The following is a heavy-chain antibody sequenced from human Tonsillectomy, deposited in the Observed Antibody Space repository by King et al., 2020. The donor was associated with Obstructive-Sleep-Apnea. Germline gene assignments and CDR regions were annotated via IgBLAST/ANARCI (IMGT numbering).Heavy chain of an antibody. Sequence: VQLVESGTEVKKPGASVKVSCKASGYTFTAYYIHWVRQAPGQGLEWMGWINPDSGGANYAQKFQGRVTMTRDTFITTAYMELSRLKSDDTAVYYCARDRLRCGISSCYVRDAFDIWGQGTMVTVS. CDR1: GYTFTAYY. V-gene: IGHV1-2*02. J-gene: IGHJ3*02. CDR3: ARDRLRCGISSCYVRDAFDI. D-gene: IGHD2-2*01. CDR2: INPDSGGA.